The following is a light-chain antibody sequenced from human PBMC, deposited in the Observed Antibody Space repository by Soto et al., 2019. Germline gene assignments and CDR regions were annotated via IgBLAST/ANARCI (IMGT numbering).Light chain of an antibody. CDR3: SSYTSSSIAYV. J-gene: IGLJ1*01. CDR2: EVS. CDR1: SSDVGGYNY. V-gene: IGLV2-14*01. Sequence: QSALTQPASVSGSPGQSITISCTGTSSDVGGYNYVSWYQQHPGKAPKLMIYEVSNRPSGGSNRFSGSMTGNTASLTISGLQAEDEADYYCSSYTSSSIAYVFGTGTKVTVL.